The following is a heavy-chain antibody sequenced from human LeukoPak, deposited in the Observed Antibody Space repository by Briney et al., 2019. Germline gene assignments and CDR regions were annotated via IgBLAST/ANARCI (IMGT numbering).Heavy chain of an antibody. CDR3: ARVPQGYCSGGSCYDN. J-gene: IGHJ4*02. CDR2: INPNSGVT. Sequence: ASVKVSCKASGYTFTGHYMHWVRQAPGQGLEWMGWINPNSGVTRYAQKFQGRVTMTRDPSISTVYMELRRLRSDDTAVYYCARVPQGYCSGGSCYDNWGQGTLVTVSS. V-gene: IGHV1-2*02. CDR1: GYTFTGHY. D-gene: IGHD2-15*01.